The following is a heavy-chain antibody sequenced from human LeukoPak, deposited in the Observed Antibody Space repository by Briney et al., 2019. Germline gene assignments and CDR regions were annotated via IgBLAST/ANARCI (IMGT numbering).Heavy chain of an antibody. CDR3: AKHSGYSYGYYFDY. V-gene: IGHV3-23*01. Sequence: PGGSLRLSCAASGFTFSSYAMSWVRQAPGKGLEWVSSITSSGAATYYADSVKGRFTISRDNSDNTLYLQMNSLRAEDTAVYYCAKHSGYSYGYYFDYWGQGTPVTVSS. CDR1: GFTFSSYA. D-gene: IGHD5-18*01. J-gene: IGHJ4*02. CDR2: ITSSGAAT.